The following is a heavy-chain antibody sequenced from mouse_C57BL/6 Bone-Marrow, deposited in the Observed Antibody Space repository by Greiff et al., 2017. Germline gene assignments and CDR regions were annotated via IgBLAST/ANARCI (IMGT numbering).Heavy chain of an antibody. Sequence: EVQRVESGGGLVKPGGSLKLSCAASGFTFSDYGMHWVRQAPEQGLEWVAYISSGSSTIYYADTVKGRFTISRDNATNTLFLQMTRLRSEDTAMYYCARLITTVVAEAMDYWVKEPQSPSPQ. CDR1: GFTFSDYG. J-gene: IGHJ4*01. D-gene: IGHD1-1*01. V-gene: IGHV5-17*01. CDR2: ISSGSSTI. CDR3: ARLITTVVAEAMDY.